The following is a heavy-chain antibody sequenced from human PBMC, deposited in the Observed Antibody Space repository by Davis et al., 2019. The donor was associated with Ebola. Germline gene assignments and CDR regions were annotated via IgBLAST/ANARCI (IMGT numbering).Heavy chain of an antibody. CDR3: ARGPTGFVDY. CDR1: GYTFTNYP. Sequence: AASVKVSCKASGYTFTNYPMEWVRQAPGQGLEWMGWMDTKTGKSRYVQGFTGRFVFSLDASVSTAYLQISSLRAEDTAVYYFARGPTGFVDYWGQGTLVAVSS. V-gene: IGHV7-4-1*02. J-gene: IGHJ4*02. D-gene: IGHD1-1*01. CDR2: MDTKTGKS.